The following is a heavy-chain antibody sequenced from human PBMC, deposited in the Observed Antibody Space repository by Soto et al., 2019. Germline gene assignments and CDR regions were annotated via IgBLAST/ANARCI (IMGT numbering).Heavy chain of an antibody. J-gene: IGHJ5*02. Sequence: SETLSLTCAVYGGSFSGYDWSWIRQPPGKGLEWIGEINHSGSTNYNPSLKSRVTISVDTSKNQFSLKLSSVTAADTAVYYCAYSSGSENWFDPWGQGTLVTVSS. D-gene: IGHD3-22*01. CDR1: GGSFSGYD. CDR2: INHSGST. V-gene: IGHV4-34*01. CDR3: AYSSGSENWFDP.